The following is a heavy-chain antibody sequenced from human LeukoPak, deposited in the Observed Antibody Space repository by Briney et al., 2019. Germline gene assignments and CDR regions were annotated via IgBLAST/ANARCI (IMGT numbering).Heavy chain of an antibody. J-gene: IGHJ3*02. CDR2: IYHSGST. CDR3: ARRDYYDSSGYYCTNAFDI. V-gene: IGHV4-4*02. Sequence: SGTLSLTCAVSGGSISSSNWWSWVRQPPGKGLEWIGEIYHSGSTNYNPSLKSRVTISVDKSKNQFSLKLSSVTAADTAVYYCARRDYYDSSGYYCTNAFDIWGQGTIVTVSS. D-gene: IGHD3-22*01. CDR1: GGSISSSNW.